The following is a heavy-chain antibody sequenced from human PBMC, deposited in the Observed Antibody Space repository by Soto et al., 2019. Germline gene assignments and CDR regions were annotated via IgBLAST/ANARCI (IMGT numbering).Heavy chain of an antibody. CDR3: ARDLYFGSGSSLYYYYGMDV. Sequence: ASVKVSCKASGYTFTSYYMHWVRQAPGQGLEWMGIINPSGGSTSYAQKFQGRVTMTRDTSTSTVYMELSSLRSEDTAVYYCARDLYFGSGSSLYYYYGMDVWGQRTTVTVS. D-gene: IGHD3-10*01. J-gene: IGHJ6*02. CDR2: INPSGGST. V-gene: IGHV1-46*03. CDR1: GYTFTSYY.